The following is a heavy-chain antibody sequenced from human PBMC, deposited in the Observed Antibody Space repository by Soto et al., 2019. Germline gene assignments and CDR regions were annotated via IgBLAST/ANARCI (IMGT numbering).Heavy chain of an antibody. J-gene: IGHJ4*02. D-gene: IGHD3-3*01. Sequence: SETLSLTCTVSGGSISSVDYYWSWIRQPPGKGLEWIGYIYYSGSTYYNPSLKSRVTISVDTSKNQFSLKLSSVTAADTAVYYCARIGRSGRWYFDYWGQGTLVTVSS. V-gene: IGHV4-30-4*01. CDR1: GGSISSVDYY. CDR2: IYYSGST. CDR3: ARIGRSGRWYFDY.